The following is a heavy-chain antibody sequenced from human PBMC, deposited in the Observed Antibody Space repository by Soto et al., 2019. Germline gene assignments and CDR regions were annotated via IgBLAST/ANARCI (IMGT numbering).Heavy chain of an antibody. Sequence: GASVKVSCKASGYTFTGYYMHWVRQAPGQGLEWMGWINPNSGGTNYAQKFQGRVTMTRDTSISTAYMELSRLRSDDTAVYYCARDAWHDFWSGYLSRRVMDVWSQGTTVTVSS. D-gene: IGHD3-3*01. CDR2: INPNSGGT. CDR1: GYTFTGYY. V-gene: IGHV1-2*02. J-gene: IGHJ6*02. CDR3: ARDAWHDFWSGYLSRRVMDV.